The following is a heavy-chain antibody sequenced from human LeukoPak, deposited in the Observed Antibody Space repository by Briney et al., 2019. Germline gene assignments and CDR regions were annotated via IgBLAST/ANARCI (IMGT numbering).Heavy chain of an antibody. V-gene: IGHV4-39*01. Sequence: SETLSLTCTVSGGSISSSSYYWGWIRQPPGKGLEWIGSIYYSGSTYYNPSLKSRVTISVDTSKNQFSLKLSSVTAADTAVYYCASIDYGGNWGIDYWGQGTLVTVSS. CDR2: IYYSGST. D-gene: IGHD4-23*01. CDR3: ASIDYGGNWGIDY. J-gene: IGHJ4*02. CDR1: GGSISSSSYY.